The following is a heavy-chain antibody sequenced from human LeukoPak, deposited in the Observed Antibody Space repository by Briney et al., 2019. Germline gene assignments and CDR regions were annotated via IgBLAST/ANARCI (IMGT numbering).Heavy chain of an antibody. CDR2: ISSSSSYI. Sequence: GGSLRLSCAASGFTFSSYSMNWVRQAPGKGLEWVSSISSSSSYIYYADSVKGRFTISRDNSKNTLYLQMNSLRAEDTAVYYCAKEGRGGFDIWGQGTMVTVSS. J-gene: IGHJ3*02. CDR1: GFTFSSYS. CDR3: AKEGRGGFDI. D-gene: IGHD3-16*01. V-gene: IGHV3-21*01.